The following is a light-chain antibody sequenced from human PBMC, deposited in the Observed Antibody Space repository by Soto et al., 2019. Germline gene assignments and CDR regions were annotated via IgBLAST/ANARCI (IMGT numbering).Light chain of an antibody. CDR2: GAS. CDR1: QSVSSN. Sequence: EIVMTQSPATLSVSPLERATLSCMASQSVSSNLAWYQQKPGQAPRLLIYGASTRATGIPARFSGSGSGTEFTLTITSLEPEDFAVYFCHQRYNWPRVTFGQGTRLEIK. CDR3: HQRYNWPRVT. J-gene: IGKJ5*01. V-gene: IGKV3-15*01.